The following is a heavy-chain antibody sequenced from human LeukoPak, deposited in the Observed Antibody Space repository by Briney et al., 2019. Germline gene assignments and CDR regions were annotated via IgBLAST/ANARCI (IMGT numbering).Heavy chain of an antibody. Sequence: ASVKFSCKVSGYTLTELSMHWVRQAPGKGLEWMGGFDPEDGETIYAQKFQGRVTMTEDTSTDTAYMELSSLRSEDTAVYYCATDRKVVVVAATPDDAFDIWGQGTTVTASS. CDR2: FDPEDGET. CDR1: GYTLTELS. CDR3: ATDRKVVVVAATPDDAFDI. J-gene: IGHJ3*02. D-gene: IGHD2-15*01. V-gene: IGHV1-24*01.